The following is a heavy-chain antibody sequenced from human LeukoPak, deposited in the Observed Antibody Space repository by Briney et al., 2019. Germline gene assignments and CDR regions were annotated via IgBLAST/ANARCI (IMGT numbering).Heavy chain of an antibody. CDR1: GFSPSASGVG. D-gene: IGHD2-2*01. CDR2: IYWNDEK. Sequence: SGPTLVNPTQTLPLTCLFSGFSPSASGVGAGWIRQPPGKALECLALIYWNDEKRYSPSLKSRLTITKDTSKNQVVLTMTNMDPVDTATYYCAHSTYCSSTSCPGWFVLWREGTVVSVSS. CDR3: AHSTYCSSTSCPGWFVL. V-gene: IGHV2-5*01. J-gene: IGHJ5*02.